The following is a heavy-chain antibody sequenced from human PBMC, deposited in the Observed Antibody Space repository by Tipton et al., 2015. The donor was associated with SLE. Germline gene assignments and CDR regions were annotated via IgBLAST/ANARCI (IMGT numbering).Heavy chain of an antibody. CDR1: RISLTELS. J-gene: IGHJ4*02. CDR2: FDPEDGET. V-gene: IGHV1-24*01. CDR3: TTAATYYPF. Sequence: QLVQSGAEVKKPGASVKVSCKVSRISLTELSMHWVRQAPGKGFEWMGGFDPEDGETIYAQNFQGRVSMTEDTSTDTAYMELSSLRSEDTAVYYCTTAATYYPFWGQGTLVTVSS. D-gene: IGHD1-26*01.